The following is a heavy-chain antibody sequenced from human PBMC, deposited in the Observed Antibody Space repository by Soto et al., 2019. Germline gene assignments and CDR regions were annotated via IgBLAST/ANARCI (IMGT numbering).Heavy chain of an antibody. D-gene: IGHD3-9*01. V-gene: IGHV1-69*13. CDR1: GGTFSSYA. J-gene: IGHJ4*02. Sequence: ASVEVSCRASGGTFSSYAISWVRQAPGQGLEWMGGIIPIFGTANYAQKFQGRVTITADESTSTAYMELSSLRSEDTAVYYRARLTGLLSWGQGTLVTVSS. CDR2: IIPIFGTA. CDR3: ARLTGLLS.